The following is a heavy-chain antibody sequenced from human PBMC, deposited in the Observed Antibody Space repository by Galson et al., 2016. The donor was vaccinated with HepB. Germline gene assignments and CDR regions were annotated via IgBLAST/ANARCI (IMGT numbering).Heavy chain of an antibody. D-gene: IGHD6-13*01. Sequence: TLSLTCTVSGGFISTGSHYWGWIRQPPGKGLEWIGSIYYSGTTDYNPSLRSRVTISVDRSKTQVSVKLNSVTAADTAVYYCARVPPAPWYGYFDSWGPGTLVTVSS. V-gene: IGHV4-39*07. CDR1: GGFISTGSHY. CDR2: IYYSGTT. CDR3: ARVPPAPWYGYFDS. J-gene: IGHJ4*02.